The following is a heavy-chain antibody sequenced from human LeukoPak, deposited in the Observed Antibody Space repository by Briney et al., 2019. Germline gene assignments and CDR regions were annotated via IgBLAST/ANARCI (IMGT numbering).Heavy chain of an antibody. Sequence: SETPSLTCTVSGGSISSSSHYWGWIRQPPGKGLEWIGSIYYSGTTAYNPSLKSRVTISVDTSKNQFSLKLSSVTAADTAVYYCVRWQSGSMFHPPWGQGTLVTVSS. D-gene: IGHD5-24*01. J-gene: IGHJ5*02. CDR2: IYYSGTT. CDR1: GGSISSSSHY. CDR3: VRWQSGSMFHPP. V-gene: IGHV4-39*05.